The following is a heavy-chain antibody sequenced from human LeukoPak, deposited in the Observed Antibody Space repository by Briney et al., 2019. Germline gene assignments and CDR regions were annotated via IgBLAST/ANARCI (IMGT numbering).Heavy chain of an antibody. J-gene: IGHJ4*02. V-gene: IGHV3-48*01. CDR2: ISSSSTII. CDR1: GFTFSHYS. CDR3: AKDRYDSGSYFDY. D-gene: IGHD1-26*01. Sequence: GGSLRLPCAASGFTFSHYSMNWVRQAPGKGLEWVSYISSSSTIIYYADSVKGRFTISRDNAKNSLYLQMNSLRAEDTALYYCAKDRYDSGSYFDYWGQGTLVTVSS.